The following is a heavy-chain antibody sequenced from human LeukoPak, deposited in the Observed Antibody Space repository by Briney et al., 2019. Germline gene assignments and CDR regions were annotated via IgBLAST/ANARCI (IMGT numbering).Heavy chain of an antibody. V-gene: IGHV1-18*01. J-gene: IGHJ4*02. CDR2: ISAYNGNT. Sequence: ASVTVSFKASGYTFTSYGISWVRQALGQGLEWMGWISAYNGNTNYAQKLQSRVTITTDTATSTAYMELRSLRSDDTAVYYCAVSSGWYLSPSDYWGQGTLVTVSS. D-gene: IGHD6-19*01. CDR3: AVSSGWYLSPSDY. CDR1: GYTFTSYG.